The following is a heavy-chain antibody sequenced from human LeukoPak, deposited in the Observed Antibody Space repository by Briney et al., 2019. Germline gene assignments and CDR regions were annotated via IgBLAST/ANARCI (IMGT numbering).Heavy chain of an antibody. D-gene: IGHD6-19*01. CDR2: ISWNSDSI. Sequence: PGGSLRLSCAASGFSFDDYAMHWVRQAPGKGLEWVSGISWNSDSIGYADSVKGRFTISRDNAKNSLYLQMNSLRAEDTAMYYCARRGAVAGTFDYWGQGTLVTVSS. J-gene: IGHJ4*02. CDR3: ARRGAVAGTFDY. CDR1: GFSFDDYA. V-gene: IGHV3-9*01.